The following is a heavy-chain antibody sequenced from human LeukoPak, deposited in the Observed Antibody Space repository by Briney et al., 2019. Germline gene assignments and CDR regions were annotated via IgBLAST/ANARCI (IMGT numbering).Heavy chain of an antibody. CDR3: ANYCSSSSCHIRRAIDI. CDR1: GGSISSGGYY. D-gene: IGHD2-2*02. J-gene: IGHJ3*02. CDR2: IYYSGST. V-gene: IGHV4-39*01. Sequence: PSETLSLTCTVSGGSISSGGYYWSWIRQPPGKGLEWIGTIYYSGSTYYSPSLKSRVAISVDTSKNQFSLKLSSVTAADTAVYYCANYCSSSSCHIRRAIDIWGQGTMVTVSS.